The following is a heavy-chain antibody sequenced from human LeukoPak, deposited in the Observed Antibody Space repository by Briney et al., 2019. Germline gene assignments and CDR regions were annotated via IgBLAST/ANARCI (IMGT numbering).Heavy chain of an antibody. CDR3: ARDLGWLHYED. Sequence: GGSLRLSCAASGFTFSSHGMNWVRQALGKGLEWVSGIGGTGGFITYYAESVKGRSTVSRDNSKNKLYLQMNSLRADDTAIYYCARDLGWLHYEDWGQGTLVTVSS. CDR2: IGGTGGFIT. V-gene: IGHV3-23*01. J-gene: IGHJ4*02. CDR1: GFTFSSHG. D-gene: IGHD5-12*01.